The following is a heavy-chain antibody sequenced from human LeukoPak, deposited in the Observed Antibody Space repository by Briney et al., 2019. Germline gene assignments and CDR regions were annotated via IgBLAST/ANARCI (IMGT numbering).Heavy chain of an antibody. J-gene: IGHJ3*02. CDR1: GGSISPYY. CDR2: IFYSGGT. V-gene: IGHV4-59*08. D-gene: IGHD3-10*01. Sequence: SETLSLTCTVSGGSISPYYWSWIRQPPGTGLEWIGNIFYSGGTNYNPPLQSRVSISVDTSKNQFSLNLSSVTAADTAVYYCARLLAGEYDPFDMWGQGTMVTVSS. CDR3: ARLLAGEYDPFDM.